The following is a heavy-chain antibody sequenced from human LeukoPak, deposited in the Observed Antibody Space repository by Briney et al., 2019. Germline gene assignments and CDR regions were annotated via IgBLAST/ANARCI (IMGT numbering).Heavy chain of an antibody. CDR1: GFTSSSYA. CDR3: ARTSRGSYYYYGMDV. J-gene: IGHJ6*02. V-gene: IGHV3-23*01. CDR2: ISGSGGST. Sequence: PGGSLRLSCAASGFTSSSYAMSCVRQAPGKGLEWVSAISGSGGSTYYADSVKGRFTISRDNSKNTLYLQMNSLRAEDTAVYYCARTSRGSYYYYGMDVWGQGTTVTVSS. D-gene: IGHD3-10*01.